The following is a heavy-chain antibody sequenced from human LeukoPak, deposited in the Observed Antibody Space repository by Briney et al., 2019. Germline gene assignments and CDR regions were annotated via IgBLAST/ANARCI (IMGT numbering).Heavy chain of an antibody. Sequence: GGSLRLSCAASGFTFSNYGMHWVRRAPGKGLEWVAVIWYDGSNKYYADSVKGRFTISRDNPKNTLFLQMNSLRAEDTAVYYCARDGGSTSLVFDYWGQGTLVTVSS. CDR3: ARDGGSTSLVFDY. V-gene: IGHV3-33*01. D-gene: IGHD2-2*01. CDR1: GFTFSNYG. J-gene: IGHJ4*02. CDR2: IWYDGSNK.